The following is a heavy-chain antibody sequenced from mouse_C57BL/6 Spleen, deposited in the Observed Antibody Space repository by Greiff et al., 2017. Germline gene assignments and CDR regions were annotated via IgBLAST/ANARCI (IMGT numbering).Heavy chain of an antibody. V-gene: IGHV1-85*01. J-gene: IGHJ1*03. D-gene: IGHD1-1*01. CDR3: ARGGYGSRERDFDV. Sequence: VQLQQSGPELVKPGASVKLSCKASGYTFTSYDINWVQQRPGQGLEWIGWIYPRDGSTKYNEKFKGKATLTVDTSSSTAYMELHSLTSEDSAVYVCARGGYGSRERDFDVWGTGTTVTVSS. CDR1: GYTFTSYD. CDR2: IYPRDGST.